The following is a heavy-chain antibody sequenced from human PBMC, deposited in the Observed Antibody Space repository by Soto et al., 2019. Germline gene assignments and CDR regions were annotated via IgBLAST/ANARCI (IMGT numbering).Heavy chain of an antibody. CDR2: FKTKAEGGTT. CDR1: GFSFSNAW. Sequence: GGSLSLSFAASGFSFSNAWMNWVRQAPGGGLEWVGRFKTKAEGGTTDYAAPVKDRFTLSRDDSKTTLSLKMTSLKSEDTAVDYCATWGGPHWGAGTLVTVSS. CDR3: ATWGGPH. D-gene: IGHD2-21*01. J-gene: IGHJ4*02. V-gene: IGHV3-15*07.